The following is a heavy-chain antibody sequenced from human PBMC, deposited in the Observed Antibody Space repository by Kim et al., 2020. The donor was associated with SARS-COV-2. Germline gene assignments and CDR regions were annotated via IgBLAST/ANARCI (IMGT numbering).Heavy chain of an antibody. CDR2: IIVASGST. D-gene: IGHD1-20*01. CDR1: GYIFTSYT. J-gene: IGHJ4*02. V-gene: IGHV1-3*01. CDR3: ATALRYTDEFDN. Sequence: ASVKVSCKASGYIFTSYTIQWVRQTPGQRLEWVGWIIVASGSTVYSENFQGRVTFTRDTTANTAHMHLNSLTSEDTAVYYCATALRYTDEFDNWGQGTL.